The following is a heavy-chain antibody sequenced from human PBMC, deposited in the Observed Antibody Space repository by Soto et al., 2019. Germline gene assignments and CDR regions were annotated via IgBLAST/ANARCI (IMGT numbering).Heavy chain of an antibody. V-gene: IGHV1-69*13. CDR3: ARDVGSEGYCSGGSCYWIFDY. D-gene: IGHD2-15*01. J-gene: IGHJ4*02. Sequence: SVKVSCKASGGTFSSYAISWVRQAPGQGLEWMGGIIPIFGTANYAQKFQGRVTITADESTSTAYMELSSLRSEDTAVYYCARDVGSEGYCSGGSCYWIFDYWGQGTLVTVSS. CDR2: IIPIFGTA. CDR1: GGTFSSYA.